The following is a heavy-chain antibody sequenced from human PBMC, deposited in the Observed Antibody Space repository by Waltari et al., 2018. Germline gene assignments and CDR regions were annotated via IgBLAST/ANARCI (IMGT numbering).Heavy chain of an antibody. V-gene: IGHV3-21*01. CDR1: GFTFRSYS. D-gene: IGHD3-3*01. J-gene: IGHJ6*03. CDR3: ARDFLPVRHYDFWSGYLDYYYYYYMDV. Sequence: EVQLVESGGGLVKPGGSLRLSCAASGFTFRSYSMNWVRQAPGKGLEGVSSSSSSSYIYYADSVKGRFTISRDNAKNSLYLQMNSLRAEDTAVYYCARDFLPVRHYDFWSGYLDYYYYYYMDVWGKGTTVTVSS. CDR2: SSSSSYI.